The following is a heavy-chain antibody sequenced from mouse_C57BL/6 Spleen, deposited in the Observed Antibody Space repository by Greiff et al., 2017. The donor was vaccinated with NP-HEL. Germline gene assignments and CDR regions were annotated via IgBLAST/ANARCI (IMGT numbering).Heavy chain of an antibody. CDR2: INPNTGGT. J-gene: IGHJ3*01. Sequence: EVQLQQSGPELVKPGASVKISCKASGYTFTDYYMNWVKQSHGKSLEWIGDINPNTGGTSYNQKFKGKATLTVDKSSSTAYMELRSLTSEDSAVYYCARRGYDYAAWFAYWGQGTLVTVSA. CDR1: GYTFTDYY. CDR3: ARRGYDYAAWFAY. V-gene: IGHV1-26*01. D-gene: IGHD2-4*01.